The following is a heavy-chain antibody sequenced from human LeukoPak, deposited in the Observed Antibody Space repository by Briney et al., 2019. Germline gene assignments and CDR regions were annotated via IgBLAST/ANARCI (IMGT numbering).Heavy chain of an antibody. V-gene: IGHV3-23*01. CDR3: ARSIVVVVAAIGY. D-gene: IGHD2-15*01. Sequence: GGSLRLSCAASGFTFSSYAMSWVHQAPGKGLEWVSAISGSGGSTYYADSVKGRFTISRDNSKNTLYLQMNSLRAEDTAVYYCARSIVVVVAAIGYWGQGTLVTVSS. CDR1: GFTFSSYA. CDR2: ISGSGGST. J-gene: IGHJ4*02.